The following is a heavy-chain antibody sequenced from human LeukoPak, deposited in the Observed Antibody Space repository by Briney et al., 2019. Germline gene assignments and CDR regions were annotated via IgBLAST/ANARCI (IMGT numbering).Heavy chain of an antibody. V-gene: IGHV4-59*08. CDR2: IYYSGST. Sequence: SETLSLTCTVSGGSVSSYYWSWIRQPPGKGLEWIGYIYYSGSTNYNPSLKSRVTISVDTSKNQFSLKMSSVTAADTAVYYCARHTYTVYGSYYFDNWGQGTLVTVSS. CDR1: GGSVSSYY. CDR3: ARHTYTVYGSYYFDN. D-gene: IGHD3-16*01. J-gene: IGHJ4*02.